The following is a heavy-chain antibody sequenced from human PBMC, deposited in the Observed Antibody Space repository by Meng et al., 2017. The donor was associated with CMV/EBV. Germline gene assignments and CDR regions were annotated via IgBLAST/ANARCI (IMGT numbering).Heavy chain of an antibody. CDR2: ISVYNGHT. V-gene: IGHV1-18*01. CDR3: ARGVPLGIIYSFDY. Sequence: QVQVVQSGGEVKKPGASVKASCKASGYTFTGYGISWVRQAPGQGLEWMGWISVYNGHTNFAQNLQGRVTMTTDTSTSTAYVELRSLRSDDTAIYYCARGVPLGIIYSFDYWGQGTLVTVSS. J-gene: IGHJ4*01. CDR1: GYTFTGYG. D-gene: IGHD2-21*01.